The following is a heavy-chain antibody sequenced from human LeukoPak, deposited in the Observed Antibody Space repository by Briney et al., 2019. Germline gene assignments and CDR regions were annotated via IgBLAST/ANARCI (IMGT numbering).Heavy chain of an antibody. D-gene: IGHD2-15*01. CDR3: ARGWGERGKCRGGTCNNPQFDY. V-gene: IGHV3-7*01. CDR2: RKVSGSEK. J-gene: IGHJ4*02. CDR1: GFTFDYYW. Sequence: HPGGSLRLACAASGFTFDYYWMTWVRLPPGKGQEWLANRKVSGSEKYYVDSVKGRFTISRDNAKNSQYLQMHSLRVEDTAVYYCARGWGERGKCRGGTCNNPQFDYWGRGTLVTVSS.